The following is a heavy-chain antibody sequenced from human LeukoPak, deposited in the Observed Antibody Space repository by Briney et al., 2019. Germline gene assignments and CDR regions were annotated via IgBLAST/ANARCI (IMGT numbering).Heavy chain of an antibody. V-gene: IGHV4-61*02. J-gene: IGHJ4*02. CDR3: ARDTAFGYSSSWYAY. CDR2: IYTSGST. CDR1: GGSISSSSYY. Sequence: SETLSLTCTVSGGSISSSSYYWGWIRQPPGKGLEWIGRIYTSGSTNYNPSLKSRVTISVDTSKNQFSLKLSSVTAADTAVYYCARDTAFGYSSSWYAYWGQGTLVTVSS. D-gene: IGHD6-13*01.